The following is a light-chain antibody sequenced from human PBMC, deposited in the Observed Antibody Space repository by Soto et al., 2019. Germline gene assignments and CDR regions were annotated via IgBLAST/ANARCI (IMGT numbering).Light chain of an antibody. V-gene: IGLV2-23*02. Sequence: ALTQPASVSGSPGQSITISCTGTSSDVGSYNLVSWYQQHPGKAPKLMIYEVSKRPSGVSNRFSGSKSGNTASLTISGLQAEDEADYYCCSYAGSVYVFGTGTKVTVL. CDR1: SSDVGSYNL. CDR2: EVS. J-gene: IGLJ1*01. CDR3: CSYAGSVYV.